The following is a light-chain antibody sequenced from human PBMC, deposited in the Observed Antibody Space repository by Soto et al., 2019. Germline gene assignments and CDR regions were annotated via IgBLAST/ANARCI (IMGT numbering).Light chain of an antibody. CDR3: QQRNVWPPIT. J-gene: IGKJ5*01. V-gene: IGKV3D-15*01. CDR1: QSVSTN. CDR2: DST. Sequence: EIVMTQFPATLSESPGERVTLSCRASQSVSTNVAWYQQKSGKPPRLVIYDSTLRANGVPDRFGGSRSGTEFTLTINSLEPEDFAVYYCQQRNVWPPITFGQGTRLEIK.